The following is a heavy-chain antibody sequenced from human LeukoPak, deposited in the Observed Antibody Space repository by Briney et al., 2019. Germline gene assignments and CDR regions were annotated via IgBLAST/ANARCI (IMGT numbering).Heavy chain of an antibody. Sequence: PSETLSLTCAVYGGSFSGYYWSWIRQPPGKGLEWIGEINHSGSTNYNPSLKSRVTISVDTSKNQFSLKLTSVTAADTAVYYCARDRYYGSGSYYNWGQGTLVTVSS. CDR2: INHSGST. CDR1: GGSFSGYY. V-gene: IGHV4-34*01. J-gene: IGHJ4*02. D-gene: IGHD3-10*01. CDR3: ARDRYYGSGSYYN.